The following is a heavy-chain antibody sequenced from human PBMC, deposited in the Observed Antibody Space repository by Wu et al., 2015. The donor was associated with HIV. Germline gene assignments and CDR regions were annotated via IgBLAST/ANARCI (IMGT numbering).Heavy chain of an antibody. J-gene: IGHJ4*02. CDR3: ARTQLRYFDGGEFYFDY. D-gene: IGHD3-9*01. CDR2: IIPVFGTT. V-gene: IGHV1-69*13. Sequence: QVRLVQSGTEVKRPGSSVKVSCKASEGTFTSYVISWVRQAPGQGLEWMGWIIPVFGTTKYAQNFQDRVTITADESATTVYMELSSLRSEDTAVYYCARTQLRYFDGGEFYFDYWGQGTLVTVSS. CDR1: EGTFTSYV.